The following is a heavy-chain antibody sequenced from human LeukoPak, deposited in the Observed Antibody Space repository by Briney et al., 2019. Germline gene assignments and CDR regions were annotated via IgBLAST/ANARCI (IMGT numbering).Heavy chain of an antibody. V-gene: IGHV3-33*01. J-gene: IGHJ6*02. D-gene: IGHD3-16*01. CDR2: IWYDGSNK. CDR1: GFTFSNYG. Sequence: GGSLRLSCAASGFTFSNYGMHWVRQAPGKGLEWVAVIWYDGSNKYYADSVKGRFTISRDNSKNTLYLQMNSLRAEDTAVYCCARAGGDDPRAPYGMDVWGQGTTVTVSS. CDR3: ARAGGDDPRAPYGMDV.